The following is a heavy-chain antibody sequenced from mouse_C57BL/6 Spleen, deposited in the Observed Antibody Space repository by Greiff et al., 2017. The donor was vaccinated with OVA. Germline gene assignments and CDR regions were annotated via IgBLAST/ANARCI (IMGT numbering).Heavy chain of an antibody. D-gene: IGHD1-1*01. J-gene: IGHJ2*01. Sequence: QVQLQQSGAELVRPGASVTLSCKASGYTFTDYEMHWVKQTPVHGLEWIGAIDPETGGTAYNQKFKGKAILTADKSSSTAYMELRGLTSEDSAVYYGTRSVYYGSSYRYFDYWGQGTTLTVSS. V-gene: IGHV1-15*01. CDR3: TRSVYYGSSYRYFDY. CDR1: GYTFTDYE. CDR2: IDPETGGT.